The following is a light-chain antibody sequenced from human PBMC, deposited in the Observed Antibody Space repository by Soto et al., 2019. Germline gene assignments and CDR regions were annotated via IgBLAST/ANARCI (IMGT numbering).Light chain of an antibody. J-gene: IGLJ1*01. CDR3: ISYKTDDTFL. V-gene: IGLV1-40*01. Sequence: QSVLTQPPSVSGAPGQRVTISCTGSSSNIGAGYDVHWYQQLPGTAPKLLIYGNSNRPSGVPDRFSGSKSGITASLTISGLQADDEAEYFCISYKTDDTFLFGTGTKVTVL. CDR2: GNS. CDR1: SSNIGAGYD.